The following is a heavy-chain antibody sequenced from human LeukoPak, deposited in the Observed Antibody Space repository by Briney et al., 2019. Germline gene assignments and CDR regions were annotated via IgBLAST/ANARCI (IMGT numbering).Heavy chain of an antibody. CDR1: GFTVSSNY. V-gene: IGHV3-53*01. J-gene: IGHJ4*02. CDR2: IYSGGST. CDR3: ARGQYDYGGYYFDH. Sequence: QPGGSLRLSCAASGFTVSSNYMSWVRQAPGKGLEWVSVIYSGGSTYYADSVKGRFTISRDNSKNTLYLQMNSLRAEDTAVYYCARGQYDYGGYYFDHWGQGTLVTVSS. D-gene: IGHD4-23*01.